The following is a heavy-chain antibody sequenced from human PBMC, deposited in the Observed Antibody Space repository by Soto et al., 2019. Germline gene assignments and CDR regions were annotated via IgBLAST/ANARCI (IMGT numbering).Heavy chain of an antibody. CDR1: GGTFSSYT. V-gene: IGHV1-69*04. D-gene: IGHD2-2*01. J-gene: IGHJ5*02. CDR3: ARDRVSTRKSKSSWFDP. CDR2: IIPILGIA. Sequence: AASVKVSCKASGGTFSSYTISWVRQAPGQGLEWMGRIIPILGIANYAQKFQGRVTITADKSTGTAYMELSSLRSEDTAVYYCARDRVSTRKSKSSWFDPWGQGTLVTVSS.